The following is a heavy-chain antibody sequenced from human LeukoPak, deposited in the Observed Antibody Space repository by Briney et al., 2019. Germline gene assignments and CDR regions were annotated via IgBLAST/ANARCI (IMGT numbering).Heavy chain of an antibody. Sequence: SETLSLTCTVSGGSISSYYWSWIRQPPGKGLEWIGYIYYSGSTNYNPSLKNRVTITVNTSTNQFSLQLSSVTAADKAVYYCARYFRSGWPPGWGQGTLVTVSS. D-gene: IGHD6-19*01. CDR1: GGSISSYY. J-gene: IGHJ4*02. CDR3: ARYFRSGWPPG. CDR2: IYYSGST. V-gene: IGHV4-59*01.